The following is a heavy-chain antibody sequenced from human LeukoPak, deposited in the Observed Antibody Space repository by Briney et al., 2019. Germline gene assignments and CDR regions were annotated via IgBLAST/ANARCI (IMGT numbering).Heavy chain of an antibody. Sequence: QPGGSLRLSCAASGFTFSSYEMNWVRQAPGKGLEWVSYISSSGSTIYYADSVMGRFTISRDNAKNSLYLQMNSLRAEDTAVYYCAREHPLGTSYYFDYWGQGTLVTVSS. D-gene: IGHD2-2*01. V-gene: IGHV3-48*03. CDR1: GFTFSSYE. J-gene: IGHJ4*02. CDR3: AREHPLGTSYYFDY. CDR2: ISSSGSTI.